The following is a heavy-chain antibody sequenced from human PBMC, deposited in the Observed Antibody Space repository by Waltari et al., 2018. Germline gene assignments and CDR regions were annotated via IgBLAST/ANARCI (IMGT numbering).Heavy chain of an antibody. CDR1: AFTFSSYA. CDR3: AKQVSSTAARGGYYFDY. CDR2: MSGSGGST. V-gene: IGHV3-23*01. J-gene: IGHJ4*02. D-gene: IGHD6-6*01. Sequence: EVQLLESGGGLVQPGGSLRLSCAASAFTFSSYAMSWVRQAPGKGLECVSAMSGSGGSTYYADSVKGRFTISRDNSKNTLYLQMNSLRAEDTAVFYCAKQVSSTAARGGYYFDYWGQGTLVTVSS.